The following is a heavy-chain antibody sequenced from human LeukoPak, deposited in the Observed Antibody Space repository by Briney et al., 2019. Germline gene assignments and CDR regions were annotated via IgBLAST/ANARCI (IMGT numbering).Heavy chain of an antibody. J-gene: IGHJ6*02. V-gene: IGHV1-69*04. CDR2: IIPVLNIA. D-gene: IGHD5-18*01. Sequence: SVKVSCTASGGTFSTYEINWVRQAPGQGLEWVGRIIPVLNIANYAQRFQGRVTITADKSTNTAYMELSGLRSEDTATYYCARRSGTGVVPHHSYYCFDVWGQGTAVAVS. CDR3: ARRSGTGVVPHHSYYCFDV. CDR1: GGTFSTYE.